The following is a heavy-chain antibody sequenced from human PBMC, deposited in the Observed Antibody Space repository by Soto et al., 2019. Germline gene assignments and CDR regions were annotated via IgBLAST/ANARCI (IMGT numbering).Heavy chain of an antibody. D-gene: IGHD6-13*01. Sequence: SETLSLTCTVSGGSISSYYWSWIRQPAGKGMEWIGRIHTTDGTNYNPSLKSRVTMSIDTSNNQFSLKLSSLTAADTAVYYCARALSSAAGLYFDFWGQGTLVTV. J-gene: IGHJ4*02. V-gene: IGHV4-4*07. CDR1: GGSISSYY. CDR2: IHTTDGT. CDR3: ARALSSAAGLYFDF.